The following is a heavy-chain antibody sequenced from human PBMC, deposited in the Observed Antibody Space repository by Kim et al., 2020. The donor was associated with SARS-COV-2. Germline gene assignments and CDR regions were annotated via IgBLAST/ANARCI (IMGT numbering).Heavy chain of an antibody. V-gene: IGHV1-8*01. CDR1: GYTFTSYD. J-gene: IGHJ3*02. Sequence: ASVKVSCKASGYTFTSYDINWVRQATGQGLEWMGWMNPNSGNTGYAQKFQGRVTMTRNTSISTAYMELSSLRSEDTAVYYCARGLYSLLPFDIWGQGTMVTVSS. CDR2: MNPNSGNT. D-gene: IGHD1-26*01. CDR3: ARGLYSLLPFDI.